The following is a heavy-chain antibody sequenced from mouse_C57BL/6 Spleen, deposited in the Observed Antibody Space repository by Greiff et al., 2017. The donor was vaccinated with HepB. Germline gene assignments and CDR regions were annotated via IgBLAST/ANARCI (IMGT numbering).Heavy chain of an antibody. Sequence: QVQLQQPGAELVKPGASVKLSCKASGYTFTSYWMHWVKQRPGQGLEWIGMIHPNSGSTNYNEKFKSKATLTVDKSSSTAYMQLSSLTSEDSAVYYGAREDYYGSTYYAMDYWGQGTSVTVAS. V-gene: IGHV1-64*01. D-gene: IGHD1-1*01. CDR2: IHPNSGST. CDR3: AREDYYGSTYYAMDY. CDR1: GYTFTSYW. J-gene: IGHJ4*01.